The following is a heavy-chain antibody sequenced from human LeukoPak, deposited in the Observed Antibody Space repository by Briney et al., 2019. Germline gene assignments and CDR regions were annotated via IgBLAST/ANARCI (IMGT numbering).Heavy chain of an antibody. CDR2: IHPSGGST. Sequence: ASVTVSFTASGYTFTDYYMYWVRQAPGQGPECMGVIHPSGGSTTYAQKLQGRVTLTKDTATSTVYIELSSLRSDDTAVYYCARMAMDPAMVTNFFDLWGQGTLLTVSA. J-gene: IGHJ4*02. D-gene: IGHD5-18*01. V-gene: IGHV1-46*01. CDR1: GYTFTDYY. CDR3: ARMAMDPAMVTNFFDL.